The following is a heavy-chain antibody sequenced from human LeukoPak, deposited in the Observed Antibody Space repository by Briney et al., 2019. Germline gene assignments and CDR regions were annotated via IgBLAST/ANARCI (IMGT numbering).Heavy chain of an antibody. CDR3: ARDGAERPHYMDV. V-gene: IGHV1-18*01. J-gene: IGHJ6*03. CDR2: ISAYSNNA. D-gene: IGHD3-16*01. Sequence: ASVMVSCKASGYIFTSYGISWVRQAPGQGLEWMGWISAYSNNADYAEELQGRVTMTTDTSTSTAYMELRSLRSDDTAVYYCARDGAERPHYMDVWGKGTTVTVSS. CDR1: GYIFTSYG.